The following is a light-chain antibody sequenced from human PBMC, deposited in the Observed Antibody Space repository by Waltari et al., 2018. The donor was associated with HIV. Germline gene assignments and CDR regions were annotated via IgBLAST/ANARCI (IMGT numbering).Light chain of an antibody. CDR1: KSNIGNNY. J-gene: IGLJ2*01. Sequence: QSVLTQPPSVSAAPGQKVTISCPGSKSNIGNNYVTWYQQLPGSAPKLLIYDNNKRPSGIPDRFSGSKSGTSATLGITGLQTGDEADYYCGTWDSSLSAGVFGVGTKVTVL. V-gene: IGLV1-51*01. CDR3: GTWDSSLSAGV. CDR2: DNN.